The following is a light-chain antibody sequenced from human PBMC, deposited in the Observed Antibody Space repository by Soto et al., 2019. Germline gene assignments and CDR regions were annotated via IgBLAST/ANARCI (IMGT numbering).Light chain of an antibody. V-gene: IGKV1-5*03. CDR2: KAS. CDR1: QSISTW. CDR3: QQYNSYSRT. J-gene: IGKJ1*01. Sequence: DIQMTQSTSTLSASVGDRVTITCRANQSISTWLAWYQQEPGKAPKLLIYKASHLDSWVPSRFSGSGSGTDFTLTISSLQPDDFATYYCQQYNSYSRTFGQGTKVEIK.